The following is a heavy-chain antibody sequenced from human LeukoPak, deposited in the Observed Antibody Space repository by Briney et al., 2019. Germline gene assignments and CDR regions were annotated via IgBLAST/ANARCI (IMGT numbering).Heavy chain of an antibody. J-gene: IGHJ3*02. CDR3: AKGLYYYDSSGPIAFDI. CDR2: IYYSGST. D-gene: IGHD3-22*01. Sequence: SETLYLTCTVSGGSISSYYWSWIRQPPGKGLEWIGYIYYSGSTNYNPSLKSRVTISVDTSKNQFSLKLSSVTAADTAVYYCAKGLYYYDSSGPIAFDIWGQGTMVTVSS. V-gene: IGHV4-59*01. CDR1: GGSISSYY.